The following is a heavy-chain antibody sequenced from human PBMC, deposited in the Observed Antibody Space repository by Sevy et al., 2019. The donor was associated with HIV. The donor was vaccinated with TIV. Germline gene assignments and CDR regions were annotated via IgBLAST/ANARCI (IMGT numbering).Heavy chain of an antibody. D-gene: IGHD2-2*01. CDR3: ARVGDCSSTSCFAYWFDP. CDR2: LKEDGSEN. J-gene: IGHJ5*02. V-gene: IGHV3-7*03. CDR1: GFTFSNYW. Sequence: GGSLRLSCAASGFTFSNYWMSWVRQAPGKGLEWVANLKEDGSENYYVDSVKGRFTISRDNAKNSLYLQMNSLRAEDTAVYYCARVGDCSSTSCFAYWFDPWGQGTLVTVSS.